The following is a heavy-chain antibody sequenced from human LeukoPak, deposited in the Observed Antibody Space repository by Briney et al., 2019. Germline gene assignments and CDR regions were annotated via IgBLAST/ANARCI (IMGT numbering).Heavy chain of an antibody. D-gene: IGHD3-22*01. V-gene: IGHV3-11*04. CDR3: ARDIYYDSSGYYGSVY. Sequence: PGGSLRLSCATSGFTFSDYYMNWVRQAPGKGLEWVSHISSSSSTIYYADSVKGRFTISRDNAKNSLYLQMNSLRAEDTAVYYCARDIYYDSSGYYGSVYWGQGTLVTVSS. CDR2: ISSSSSTI. J-gene: IGHJ4*02. CDR1: GFTFSDYY.